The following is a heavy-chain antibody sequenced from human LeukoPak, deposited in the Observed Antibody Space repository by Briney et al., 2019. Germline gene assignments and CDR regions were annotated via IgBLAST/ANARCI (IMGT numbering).Heavy chain of an antibody. D-gene: IGHD5-18*01. CDR2: ISFDGSNK. J-gene: IGHJ4*02. Sequence: GGSLRLSCAASGFTFSSYGMHWVRQAPGKGLEWVAVISFDGSNKYYADSVRGRFTISRDNSKNTLYLQMNSLRAEDTAVYCCANGYSYGPVWGQGTLVTVSS. CDR1: GFTFSSYG. V-gene: IGHV3-30*18. CDR3: ANGYSYGPV.